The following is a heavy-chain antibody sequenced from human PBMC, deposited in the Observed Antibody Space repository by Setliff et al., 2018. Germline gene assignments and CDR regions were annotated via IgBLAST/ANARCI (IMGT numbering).Heavy chain of an antibody. D-gene: IGHD2-21*02. J-gene: IGHJ6*03. V-gene: IGHV3-48*01. CDR2: ISSGSNSI. Sequence: PGGSLRLSCAASGFTFSIYSMNWVRQAPGKGLEWIAYISSGSNSIYHADSVMGRFTISRDNARNSLYLQMNRLGPEDTAVYYCAKSGGDHCCPLYHHYYMDVWGTGTTVTVSS. CDR1: GFTFSIYS. CDR3: AKSGGDHCCPLYHHYYMDV.